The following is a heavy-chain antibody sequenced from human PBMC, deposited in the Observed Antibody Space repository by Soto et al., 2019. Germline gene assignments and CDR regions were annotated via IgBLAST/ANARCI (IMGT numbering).Heavy chain of an antibody. CDR3: ARRGSGNSSPGYGMDV. D-gene: IGHD6-13*01. Sequence: GEPMKNAGNGSEDTCTDYWSGWMRQMPGKGLEWMGIIYPYDSDTRYSPSFQGQVTISADKSISTAYLQWSSLKASDTAMYYCARRGSGNSSPGYGMDVWGQGTTVTVSS. V-gene: IGHV5-51*01. CDR2: IYPYDSDT. J-gene: IGHJ6*02. CDR1: EDTCTDYW.